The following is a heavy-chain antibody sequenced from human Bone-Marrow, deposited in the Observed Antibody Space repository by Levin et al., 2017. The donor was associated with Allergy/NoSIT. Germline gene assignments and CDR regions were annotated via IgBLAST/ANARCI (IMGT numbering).Heavy chain of an antibody. J-gene: IGHJ5*01. Sequence: SQTLSLTCTVSGDSISNTHHYWSWIRQPAGKGLEWIGRMFAGGAATYKRSLRSRGTIAIDTSKNQFSLKLTSVTAADTAVYYCARDETFNSWHVGWFDSWGQGTLVTVSS. D-gene: IGHD2/OR15-2a*01. CDR1: GDSISNTHHY. CDR2: MFAGGAA. CDR3: ARDETFNSWHVGWFDS. V-gene: IGHV4-61*02.